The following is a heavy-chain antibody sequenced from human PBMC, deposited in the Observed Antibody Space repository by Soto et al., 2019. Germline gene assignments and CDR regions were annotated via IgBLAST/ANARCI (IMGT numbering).Heavy chain of an antibody. CDR1: EFTFSSYA. CDR3: AKVPTGEMGTVFQAFDI. V-gene: IGHV3-23*01. Sequence: ELQLLESGGGLVQPGGSLRLSCVASEFTFSSYAMSWVRQAPGKGLEWVSAISGSGGSTYYADSVKGRFAVSRDNPKSTLYLQMNSLRDEDTAVYYCAKVPTGEMGTVFQAFDIWGQGTMVTVSS. CDR2: ISGSGGST. D-gene: IGHD1-26*01. J-gene: IGHJ3*02.